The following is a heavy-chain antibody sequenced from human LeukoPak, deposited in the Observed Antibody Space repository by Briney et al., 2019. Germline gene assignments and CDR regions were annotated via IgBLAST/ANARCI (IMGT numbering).Heavy chain of an antibody. V-gene: IGHV4-4*07. J-gene: IGHJ5*02. CDR1: GGSISSYY. CDR2: IYTSGST. CDR3: ARGKKVVPAAGVNDGFGFDP. D-gene: IGHD2-2*01. Sequence: PSQTLSLTCTVSGGSISSYYWSWIRQPAGKGLEWIGRIYTSGSTNYNPSLKSRVTMSVDTSKNQFSLKLSSVTAADTAVYYCARGKKVVPAAGVNDGFGFDPWGQGTLVTVSS.